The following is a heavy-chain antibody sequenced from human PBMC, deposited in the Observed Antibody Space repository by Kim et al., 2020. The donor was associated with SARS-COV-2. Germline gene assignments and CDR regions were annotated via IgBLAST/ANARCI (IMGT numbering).Heavy chain of an antibody. CDR3: AHWLGGFYAYFDY. D-gene: IGHD3-22*01. Sequence: YSPSLESRLNITQDTSNNQVVLTMTNMDPVDTATYYCAHWLGGFYAYFDYWGQGTLVTVSS. V-gene: IGHV2-5*01. J-gene: IGHJ4*02.